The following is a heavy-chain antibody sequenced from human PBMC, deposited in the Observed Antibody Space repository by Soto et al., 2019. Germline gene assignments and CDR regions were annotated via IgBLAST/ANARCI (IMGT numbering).Heavy chain of an antibody. CDR1: GFTFNTSP. J-gene: IGHJ3*02. V-gene: IGHV3-48*01. CDR2: ISSSGSTI. CDR3: ARYYYVSGSYFDI. D-gene: IGHD3-10*01. Sequence: GGSLRLSCAASGFTFNTSPMNWVRQAPGKGLEWVSYISSSGSTIYYADSVRGRFTISRDNAQNSLYLQMNSLRAEDTAVYYCARYYYVSGSYFDIWGQGTMVTVSS.